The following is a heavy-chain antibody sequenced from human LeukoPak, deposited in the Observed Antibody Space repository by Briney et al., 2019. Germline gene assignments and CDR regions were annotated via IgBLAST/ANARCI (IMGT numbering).Heavy chain of an antibody. Sequence: PGGSLRLSCAASGFTFSSYAMHWVRQAPGKGLEKVAVISYDGSNKYYADAVKGRFTISRDNSKNTLYLQMNSLRAEDTAVYYCARDRYSSGWYHAFDIWGQGTMVTVSS. CDR3: ARDRYSSGWYHAFDI. CDR1: GFTFSSYA. CDR2: ISYDGSNK. V-gene: IGHV3-30-3*01. D-gene: IGHD6-19*01. J-gene: IGHJ3*02.